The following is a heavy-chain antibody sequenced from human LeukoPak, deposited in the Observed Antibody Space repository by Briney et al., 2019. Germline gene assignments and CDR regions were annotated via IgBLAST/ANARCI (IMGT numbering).Heavy chain of an antibody. CDR3: ARRAGIGQAYFDY. CDR1: GGSMSFYY. J-gene: IGHJ4*02. D-gene: IGHD6-13*01. V-gene: IGHV4-59*08. Sequence: SETLSLTCTVSGGSMSFYYWSWIRRSPGKGLECIGYIYYSGSTYYNPSLKSRVTISVDTSKNQFSLNLDSVTAADTAVYYCARRAGIGQAYFDYWGQGTLVTVSS. CDR2: IYYSGST.